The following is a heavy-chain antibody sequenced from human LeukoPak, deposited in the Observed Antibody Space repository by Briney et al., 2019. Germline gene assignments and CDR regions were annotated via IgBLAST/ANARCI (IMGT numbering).Heavy chain of an antibody. CDR1: GLTFSSCA. CDR2: IYSGGST. D-gene: IGHD3-10*01. V-gene: IGHV3-53*01. Sequence: GGSLRLSCAASGLTFSSCAMNWVRQAPGKGLEWVSVIYSGGSTYYADSVKGRFTISRDNSKNTLYLQMNSLRAEDTAVYYCARDNYYGSGSYSDYYGMDIWGQGTTVTVSS. J-gene: IGHJ6*02. CDR3: ARDNYYGSGSYSDYYGMDI.